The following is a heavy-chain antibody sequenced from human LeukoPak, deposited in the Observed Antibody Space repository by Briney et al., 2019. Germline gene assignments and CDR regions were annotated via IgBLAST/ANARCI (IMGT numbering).Heavy chain of an antibody. J-gene: IGHJ3*01. Sequence: SVKVSCKSSGGTFKNYSVNWVRQAPGQGLEWMGRIIPISGTTNYAQKFQCRVTITTDEFTSTAYMELSSLRSEDTAVYYCAREGPGGDLTWGQGTMVTVSS. CDR1: GGTFKNYS. D-gene: IGHD2-21*02. CDR2: IIPISGTT. CDR3: AREGPGGDLT. V-gene: IGHV1-69*05.